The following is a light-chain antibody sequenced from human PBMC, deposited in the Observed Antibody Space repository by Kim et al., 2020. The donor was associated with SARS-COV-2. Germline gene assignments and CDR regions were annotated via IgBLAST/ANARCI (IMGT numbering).Light chain of an antibody. CDR2: GAS. V-gene: IGKV3-20*01. CDR1: QSVSSVY. CDR3: QQYGNSPIT. J-gene: IGKJ5*01. Sequence: EVVLTQSPGTLSLSPGERATLSCRASQSVSSVYLAWYQEKPGQAPRLVIYGASSRATGIPDRFSGGGSGTDFTLTISRLEPEEFAVYYCQQYGNSPITFGQGTRLEIK.